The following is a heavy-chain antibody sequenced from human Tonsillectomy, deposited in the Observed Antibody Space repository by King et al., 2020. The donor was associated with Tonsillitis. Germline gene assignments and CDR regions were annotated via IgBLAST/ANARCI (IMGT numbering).Heavy chain of an antibody. CDR1: GSLSGSY. CDR3: ARLDYFGSGSYWYFYL. J-gene: IGHJ2*01. V-gene: IGHV4-59*08. CDR2: IYYSGTT. Sequence: QLQESGPGLVKPSETLSLTCTVSGSLSGSYWSWIRQPPGKGLEWIAYIYYSGTTNYNPSLRSRVTISVHTSKNQFSLKLSSVTAADTAVYYCARLDYFGSGSYWYFYLWGRGTLVTVSS. D-gene: IGHD3-10*01.